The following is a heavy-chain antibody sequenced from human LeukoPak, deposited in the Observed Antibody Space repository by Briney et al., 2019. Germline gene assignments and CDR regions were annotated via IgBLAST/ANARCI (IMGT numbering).Heavy chain of an antibody. J-gene: IGHJ3*01. CDR1: GGSISSYY. D-gene: IGHD1-7*01. CDR3: ARVGYNWNLWFDF. CDR2: IYYSGST. V-gene: IGHV4-59*01. Sequence: SETLSLTCTVSGGSISSYYWSWIRQPPRKGLEWIGDIYYSGSTNYNHSLQNRVTISVDTSKNQFSLKLSSVTAADTAVYYCARVGYNWNLWFDFWGQGTTVTVSS.